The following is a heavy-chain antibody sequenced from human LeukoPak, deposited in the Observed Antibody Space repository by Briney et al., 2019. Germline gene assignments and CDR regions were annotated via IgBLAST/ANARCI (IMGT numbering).Heavy chain of an antibody. CDR3: ASQRVAAAENWFDL. CDR1: GGSFSGYY. J-gene: IGHJ5*02. CDR2: INHSGST. Sequence: SETLSLTCAVYGGSFSGYYWSWIRQPPGKRLEWIGEINHSGSTNYNPSLKSRVTISVDTSKNQFSLKLSSVIAADTAVYYCASQRVAAAENWFDLWGQGTLVTVSS. V-gene: IGHV4-34*01. D-gene: IGHD6-13*01.